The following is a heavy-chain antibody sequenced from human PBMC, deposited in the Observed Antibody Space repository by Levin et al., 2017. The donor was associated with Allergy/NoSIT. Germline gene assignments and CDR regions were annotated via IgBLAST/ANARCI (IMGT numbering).Heavy chain of an antibody. D-gene: IGHD2-15*01. CDR3: IRYCSVCGAWFDP. Sequence: GGSLRLSCAASGFSFSGSAMHWVRQASGKGLEWVGRIRSKANSYATEYAASVKGRFTISRDDSKNTAYLQMNSLKTEDTAVYYCIRYCSVCGAWFDPWGQGTLVTVSS. CDR1: GFSFSGSA. CDR2: IRSKANSYAT. J-gene: IGHJ5*02. V-gene: IGHV3-73*01.